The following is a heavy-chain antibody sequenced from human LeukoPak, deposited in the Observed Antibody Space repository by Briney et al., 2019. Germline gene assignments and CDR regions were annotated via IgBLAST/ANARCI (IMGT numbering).Heavy chain of an antibody. V-gene: IGHV4-34*01. D-gene: IGHD4-23*01. Sequence: SETLSLTCAVYGGSFSGYYWSWIRQPPGKGLEWIGEINHSGSTNYNPSLKSRVTISVDTSKNQFSLKLSSVTAADTAVYYCARVYGGNSSFDYWGQGTLVTVSS. J-gene: IGHJ4*02. CDR2: INHSGST. CDR1: GGSFSGYY. CDR3: ARVYGGNSSFDY.